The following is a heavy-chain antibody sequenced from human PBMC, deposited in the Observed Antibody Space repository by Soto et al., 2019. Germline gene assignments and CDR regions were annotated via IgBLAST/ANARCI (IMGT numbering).Heavy chain of an antibody. CDR3: ARGSKEGYYYDSSGYYGNAFDI. Sequence: SETLSLTCAASGGSISSGGYSWSWIRQPPGKGLEWIGYIYHSGSTYYNPSLKSRVTISVDRSKNQFSLKLSSVTAADTAVYYCARGSKEGYYYDSSGYYGNAFDIWGQGTMVTVSS. D-gene: IGHD3-22*01. J-gene: IGHJ3*02. V-gene: IGHV4-30-2*01. CDR1: GGSISSGGYS. CDR2: IYHSGST.